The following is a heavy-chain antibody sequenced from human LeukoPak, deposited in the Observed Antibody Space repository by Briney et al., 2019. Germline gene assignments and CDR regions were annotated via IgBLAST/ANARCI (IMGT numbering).Heavy chain of an antibody. Sequence: ASVKVSCKASGYTFTGYYMHWVRQAPGQGLEWMGWINPNSGGTNYAQKFQGRVTMTRDTSISTAYMELTRLRSDDTAVYYCARAGGGYCTTTCYASDYWGQGTLVTVSS. CDR2: INPNSGGT. D-gene: IGHD2-8*01. V-gene: IGHV1-2*02. CDR1: GYTFTGYY. J-gene: IGHJ4*02. CDR3: ARAGGGYCTTTCYASDY.